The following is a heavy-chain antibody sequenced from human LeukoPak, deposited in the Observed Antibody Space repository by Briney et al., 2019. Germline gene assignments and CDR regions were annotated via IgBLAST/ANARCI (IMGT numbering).Heavy chain of an antibody. V-gene: IGHV3-11*04. CDR1: GFTFSNYW. D-gene: IGHD5-12*01. CDR2: ISSSGSTI. Sequence: PGGSLRLSCAASGFTFSNYWMSWVRQAPGKGLEWVSYISSSGSTIYYADSVKGRFTISRDNAKNSLYLQMNSLRAEDTAVYYCARGMVGYSGYDYGYWGQGTLVTVSS. J-gene: IGHJ4*02. CDR3: ARGMVGYSGYDYGY.